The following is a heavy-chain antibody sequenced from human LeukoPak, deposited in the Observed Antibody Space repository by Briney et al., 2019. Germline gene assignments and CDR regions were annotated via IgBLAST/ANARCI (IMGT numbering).Heavy chain of an antibody. CDR3: ARGRGGIFGVVIMRYYYYYYMDV. D-gene: IGHD3-3*02. Sequence: PSETLSLTCTASGGSISSYYWSWIRQPPGKGLEWIGYTYYSGSTNYNPSLKSRVTISVDTSKNQFSLKLSSVTAADTAVYYCARGRGGIFGVVIMRYYYYYYMDVWGKGITVTVSS. CDR1: GGSISSYY. CDR2: TYYSGST. J-gene: IGHJ6*03. V-gene: IGHV4-59*12.